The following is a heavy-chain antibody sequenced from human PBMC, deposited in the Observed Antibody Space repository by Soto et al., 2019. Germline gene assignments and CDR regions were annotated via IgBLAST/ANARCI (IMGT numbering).Heavy chain of an antibody. J-gene: IGHJ4*02. CDR2: IYPGDSDT. D-gene: IGHD6-13*01. CDR3: ARHLTASTAAAVV. CDR1: GYSFTSYW. V-gene: IGHV5-51*01. Sequence: GESLKISCKGSGYSFTSYWIGWVRQMPGKGLEWMGIIYPGDSDTRYSPSFQGQVTISADKSISTAYLQWSSLKASDTAMYYCARHLTASTAAAVVWGQGTLVTVSS.